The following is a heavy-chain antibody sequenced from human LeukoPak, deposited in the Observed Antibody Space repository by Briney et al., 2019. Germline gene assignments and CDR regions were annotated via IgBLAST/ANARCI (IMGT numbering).Heavy chain of an antibody. CDR2: IYYSGTT. J-gene: IGHJ4*02. D-gene: IGHD5-12*01. CDR1: GGSISDYY. CDR3: ASTPRGGYSGYNFDS. Sequence: SETLSLTCTVSGGSISDYYWSWIGQPPGKRLEWIGYIYYSGTTNYNPSLKSRVTMSVDTSKNQFSLKVRSLTVADTAFYYCASTPRGGYSGYNFDSWGQGTLVTVSS. V-gene: IGHV4-59*01.